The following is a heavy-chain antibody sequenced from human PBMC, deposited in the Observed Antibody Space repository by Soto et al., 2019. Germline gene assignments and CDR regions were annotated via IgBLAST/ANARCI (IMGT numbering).Heavy chain of an antibody. V-gene: IGHV4-28*03. Sequence: PSETLSLTCTVSGYSISTNKWWGWIRQHPGKDLEWVGYISYSGITHHNPSLKSRLFISVDTSKNQFSLKLSSVTAADTAVYFCARGLGDLGNRFDPSGRGTLVLVSS. CDR2: ISYSGIT. D-gene: IGHD3-16*01. CDR3: ARGLGDLGNRFDP. J-gene: IGHJ5*02. CDR1: GYSISTNKW.